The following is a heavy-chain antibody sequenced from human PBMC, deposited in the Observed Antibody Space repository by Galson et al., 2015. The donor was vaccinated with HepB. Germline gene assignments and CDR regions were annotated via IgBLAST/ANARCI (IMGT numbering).Heavy chain of an antibody. D-gene: IGHD2-15*01. Sequence: SVKVSCKVSGYTLTELSMHWVRQAPGKGLEWMGGFDPEDGETIYAQKFQGRVTMTEDTSTDTAYMELSSLRSEDTAVYYCATDRLCSGGSCYSSAGYYHGMDVWGQGTTVTVSS. V-gene: IGHV1-24*01. CDR2: FDPEDGET. J-gene: IGHJ6*02. CDR3: ATDRLCSGGSCYSSAGYYHGMDV. CDR1: GYTLTELS.